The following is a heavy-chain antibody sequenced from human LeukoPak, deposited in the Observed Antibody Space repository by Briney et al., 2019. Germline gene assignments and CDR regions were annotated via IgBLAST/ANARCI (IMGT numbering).Heavy chain of an antibody. D-gene: IGHD2-21*02. CDR3: ARDREAYCGGDCYSGFDY. Sequence: SVKVSCKASGGTFSSYAISWVRQAPGQGFEWMGGIIPIFGTANYAQKFQGRVTITADESTSTAYMELSSLRSEDTAVYYCARDREAYCGGDCYSGFDYWGQGTLVTVSS. V-gene: IGHV1-69*13. CDR1: GGTFSSYA. J-gene: IGHJ4*02. CDR2: IIPIFGTA.